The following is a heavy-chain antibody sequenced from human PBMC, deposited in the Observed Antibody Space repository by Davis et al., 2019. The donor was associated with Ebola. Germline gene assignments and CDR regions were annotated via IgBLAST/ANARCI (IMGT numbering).Heavy chain of an antibody. J-gene: IGHJ6*02. CDR3: ARDLITIVRGFIVSSDMDV. V-gene: IGHV3-7*03. CDR1: GFNVSGNY. Sequence: GESLKISCTASGFNVSGNYMSWVRQAPGKGLEWVANIKQDGSEKYYVDSVRGRFSISRDNANNSLYLQMNSLRAEDTAVYYCARDLITIVRGFIVSSDMDVWGQGTTVTVSS. CDR2: IKQDGSEK. D-gene: IGHD3-10*01.